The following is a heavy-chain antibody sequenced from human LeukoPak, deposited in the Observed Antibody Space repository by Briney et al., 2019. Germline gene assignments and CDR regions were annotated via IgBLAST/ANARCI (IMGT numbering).Heavy chain of an antibody. V-gene: IGHV3-7*01. Sequence: GGSLRLSCAASGFTFSSYWMNWARQAPGKGLEWVASISHNGNVNYYVDSVKGRFTISRDNAKNSLYLQMSNLRAEDTAVYYCAKDPYGDYGYWGQGTLVTVSS. CDR1: GFTFSSYW. J-gene: IGHJ4*02. D-gene: IGHD4-17*01. CDR3: AKDPYGDYGY. CDR2: ISHNGNVN.